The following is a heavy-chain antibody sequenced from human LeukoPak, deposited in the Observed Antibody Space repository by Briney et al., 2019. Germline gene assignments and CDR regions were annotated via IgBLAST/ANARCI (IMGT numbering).Heavy chain of an antibody. V-gene: IGHV1-18*01. J-gene: IGHJ5*02. CDR2: ISAYNGNT. D-gene: IGHD2-2*01. CDR1: GYTFTSYG. CDR3: ARDSPEIVVVPAANWFDP. Sequence: ASVKVSCKASGYTFTSYGISWVRQAPGQGLEWMGWISAYNGNTNYAQKLQGRVTTTTDTSTSTAYMELRSLRSDDTAVYYCARDSPEIVVVPAANWFDPWGQGTLVTVSS.